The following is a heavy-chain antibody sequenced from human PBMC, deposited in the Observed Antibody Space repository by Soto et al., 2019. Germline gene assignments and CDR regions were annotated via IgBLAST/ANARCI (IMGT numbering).Heavy chain of an antibody. D-gene: IGHD3-22*01. CDR3: SHMRDSWLFGMDV. CDR2: IYSNDDK. Sequence: QITLKESGPTLVKPTQTLTLTCTFSGFSLSTSGVAVGWIRQPPGKALEWLALIYSNDDKRYSPPLKSRLTITKDTAKNQVVLTMTKIDPADTATYCCSHMRDSWLFGMDVWGQGTTVTVSS. J-gene: IGHJ6*02. V-gene: IGHV2-5*01. CDR1: GFSLSTSGVA.